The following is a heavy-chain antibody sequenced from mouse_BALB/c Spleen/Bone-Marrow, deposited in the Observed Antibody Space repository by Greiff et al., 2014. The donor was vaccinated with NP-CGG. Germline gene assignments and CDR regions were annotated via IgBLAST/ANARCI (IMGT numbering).Heavy chain of an antibody. D-gene: IGHD2-2*01. Sequence: VQLQESGAELVKPGAPVKLSCKASGYTFTSYWMNWVKQRPGRGLEWIGRIDPSDSETHYYQKFKDKATLTVDKSSSTAYIQLSSLTSEDSAVYYCARSTGYYWYFDVWGAGTTVTVSS. CDR2: IDPSDSET. V-gene: IGHV1-69*02. J-gene: IGHJ1*01. CDR3: ARSTGYYWYFDV. CDR1: GYTFTSYW.